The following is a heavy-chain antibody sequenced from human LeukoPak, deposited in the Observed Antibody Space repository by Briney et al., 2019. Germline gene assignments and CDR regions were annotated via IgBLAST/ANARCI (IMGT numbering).Heavy chain of an antibody. CDR1: GFTVSSNY. Sequence: GGSLRLSCAASGFTVSSNYMSWVRQAPGKGLEWVSVIYSGGSTYYADPVKGRFTISRDNSKNTLYLQMNSLRAEDTAVYYCAKDLGYSYGSGAFDYWGQGTLVTVSS. CDR2: IYSGGST. D-gene: IGHD5-18*01. J-gene: IGHJ4*02. CDR3: AKDLGYSYGSGAFDY. V-gene: IGHV3-66*01.